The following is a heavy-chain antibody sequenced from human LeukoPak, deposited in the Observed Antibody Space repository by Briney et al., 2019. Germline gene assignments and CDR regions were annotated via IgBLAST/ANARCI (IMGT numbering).Heavy chain of an antibody. CDR3: AKDQAVYYDSRALDY. V-gene: IGHV3-30*02. Sequence: GGSLRLSCAASGFTFSSYGMHWVRQAPGKGLEWVAFIRYDGSNKYYADSVEGRFTISRENSKNTLYLQMNSLRAEDTAVYYCAKDQAVYYDSRALDYWGQGILVTVSS. D-gene: IGHD3-22*01. CDR2: IRYDGSNK. CDR1: GFTFSSYG. J-gene: IGHJ4*02.